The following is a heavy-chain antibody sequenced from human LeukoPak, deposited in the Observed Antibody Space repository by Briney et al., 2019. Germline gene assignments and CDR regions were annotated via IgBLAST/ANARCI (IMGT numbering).Heavy chain of an antibody. J-gene: IGHJ4*02. CDR2: IYHSGST. V-gene: IGHV4-38-2*01. CDR3: ARHGTYYYGSGSAGFDY. D-gene: IGHD3-10*01. CDR1: GYSISSGYY. Sequence: SETLSLTCAVSGYSISSGYYWGWIRQPPGRGLEWLGSIYHSGSTYYNPSLNSRVTISVDTSKNQFSLKVSSVTAADTAVYYCARHGTYYYGSGSAGFDYWGQGTLVTVSS.